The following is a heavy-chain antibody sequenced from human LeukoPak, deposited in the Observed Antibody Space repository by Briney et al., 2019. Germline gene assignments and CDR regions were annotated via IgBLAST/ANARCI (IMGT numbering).Heavy chain of an antibody. CDR3: AKDMSVRGVIPSSFDY. D-gene: IGHD3-10*01. V-gene: IGHV3-9*01. Sequence: PGRSLRLSCAASGFTFGDYAMHWVRQAPGKGLEWVSGISWNSGSIGYADSVKGRFTISRDNAKNSLYLQMNSLRAEDTALYYCAKDMSVRGVIPSSFDYWGQGTLVTVSS. J-gene: IGHJ4*02. CDR1: GFTFGDYA. CDR2: ISWNSGSI.